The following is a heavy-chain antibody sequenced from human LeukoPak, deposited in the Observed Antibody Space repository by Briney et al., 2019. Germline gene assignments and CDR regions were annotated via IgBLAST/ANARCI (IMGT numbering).Heavy chain of an antibody. CDR1: GFTFSSYA. J-gene: IGHJ4*02. CDR2: ISYDGSNK. V-gene: IGHV3-30-3*01. D-gene: IGHD1-14*01. CDR3: ASTWAAGGFDY. Sequence: GGSLRLSCAASGFTFSSYAMHWVRQAPGKGLEWVAVISYDGSNKYYADSVKGRFTISRDNSKNTLYLQMNSLRAEGTAVYYCASTWAAGGFDYWGQGTLVTVSS.